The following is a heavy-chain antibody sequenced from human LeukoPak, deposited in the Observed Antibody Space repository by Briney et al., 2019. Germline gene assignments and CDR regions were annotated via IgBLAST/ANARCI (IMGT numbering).Heavy chain of an antibody. CDR2: ISYDGSNK. Sequence: SLRLSCAASGFTFSSYGMHWVRQAPGKGPEWVAVISYDGSNKYYADSVKGRFTISRDNSKNTLYLQMNSLRAEDTAVYYCAKDLEYGGNSVFAFDIWGQGTMVTVSS. CDR3: AKDLEYGGNSVFAFDI. D-gene: IGHD4-23*01. V-gene: IGHV3-30*18. J-gene: IGHJ3*02. CDR1: GFTFSSYG.